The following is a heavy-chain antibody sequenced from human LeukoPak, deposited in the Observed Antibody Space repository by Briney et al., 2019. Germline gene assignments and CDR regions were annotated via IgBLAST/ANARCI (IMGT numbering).Heavy chain of an antibody. CDR1: GGSISSSSYY. J-gene: IGHJ4*02. V-gene: IGHV4-39*07. D-gene: IGHD3-22*01. CDR2: IYYSGST. Sequence: PSGTLSLTCTVSGGSISSSSYYWGWIRQPPGKGLEWIGSIYYSGSTYYNPSLKSRVTISVDTSKNQFSLKLSSVTAADTAVYYCASHGETYYYDSSGYRRGPFDYWGQGTLVTVSS. CDR3: ASHGETYYYDSSGYRRGPFDY.